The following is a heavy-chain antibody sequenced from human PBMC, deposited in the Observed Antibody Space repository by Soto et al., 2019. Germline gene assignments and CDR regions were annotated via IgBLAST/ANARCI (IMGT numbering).Heavy chain of an antibody. J-gene: IGHJ4*02. CDR3: ARVHDSSVVSIDY. D-gene: IGHD3-22*01. V-gene: IGHV1-69*13. Sequence: SVKVSCKASGGTFSSYAISWVRQAPGQGLEWMGGIIPIFGTANYAQKFQGRVTITADESTSTAYMELSSLRSEDTAVYYCARVHDSSVVSIDYWGQGTLVTVSS. CDR2: IIPIFGTA. CDR1: GGTFSSYA.